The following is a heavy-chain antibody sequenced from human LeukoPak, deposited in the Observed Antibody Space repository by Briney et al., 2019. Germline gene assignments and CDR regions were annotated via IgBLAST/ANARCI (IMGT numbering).Heavy chain of an antibody. Sequence: PGTSLRLSCAASGITFSSYSMNWVRQAPGKGLEWVSSISSSSNYIYYADSVKGRFTISRDNAKNSLYLQMNSLRAEDTAVYYCARDGYYGSGSYSYYYGMDVWGKGTTVTVSS. CDR3: ARDGYYGSGSYSYYYGMDV. J-gene: IGHJ6*04. CDR1: GITFSSYS. D-gene: IGHD3-10*01. CDR2: ISSSSNYI. V-gene: IGHV3-21*01.